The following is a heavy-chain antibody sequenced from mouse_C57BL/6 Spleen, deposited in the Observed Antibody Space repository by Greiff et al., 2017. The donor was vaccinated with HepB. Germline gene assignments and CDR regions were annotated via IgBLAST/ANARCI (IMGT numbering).Heavy chain of an antibody. CDR2: LYPGDGDT. CDR3: ARGGSNGFAY. Sequence: QVQLKQSGPELVKPGASVKISCKASGYAFSSSWMNWVKQRPGKGLEWIGRLYPGDGDTNYNGKFKGKATLTADKSSSTAYMQLSSLTSEDSAVYFCARGGSNGFAYWGQGTLVTVSA. J-gene: IGHJ3*01. D-gene: IGHD1-1*01. CDR1: GYAFSSSW. V-gene: IGHV1-82*01.